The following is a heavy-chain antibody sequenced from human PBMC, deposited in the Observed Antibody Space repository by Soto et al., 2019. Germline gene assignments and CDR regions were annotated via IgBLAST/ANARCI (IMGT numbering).Heavy chain of an antibody. V-gene: IGHV4-31*03. CDR2: IYYSGST. J-gene: IGHJ3*02. D-gene: IGHD2-15*01. Sequence: QVQLQESGPGLVKPSQTLSLTCTVSGGSISSGGYYWSWIRQHPGKGLEWIGYIYYSGSTYYNPSLKSRVTISVDTCKNQFSLRLSSVAAADTAVYYCARWEDIVVVVAATFGAFDIWGQGTMVTVSS. CDR3: ARWEDIVVVVAATFGAFDI. CDR1: GGSISSGGYY.